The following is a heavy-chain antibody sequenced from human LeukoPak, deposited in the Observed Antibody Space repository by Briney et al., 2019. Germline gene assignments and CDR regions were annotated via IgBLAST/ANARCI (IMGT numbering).Heavy chain of an antibody. D-gene: IGHD3-16*02. CDR3: ARQGRETTFGGVIVNFDY. CDR2: IYYSGST. V-gene: IGHV4-59*08. Sequence: SETLSLTCTVSGGSISSYYWSWIRQPPGKGLEWIGYIYYSGSTNYNPSPKSRVTISVDTSKNQFSLKLSSVTAADTAVYYCARQGRETTFGGVIVNFDYWGQGTLVTVSS. CDR1: GGSISSYY. J-gene: IGHJ4*02.